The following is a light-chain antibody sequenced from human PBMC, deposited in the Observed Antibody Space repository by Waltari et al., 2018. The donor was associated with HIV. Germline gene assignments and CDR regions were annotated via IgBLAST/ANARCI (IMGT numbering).Light chain of an antibody. V-gene: IGLV1-51*01. CDR2: DNN. CDR1: SSNIGNTY. CDR3: GTWDSSLSAGQVV. J-gene: IGLJ2*01. Sequence: QSVLTQPPSVSAAPGQKVTISCSGSSSNIGNTYVSCYQQLPGTAPKLLIYDNNKRPSGIPDRFSGSKSGTSATLGITGLQTGDEADYYCGTWDSSLSAGQVVFGGGTKLTVL.